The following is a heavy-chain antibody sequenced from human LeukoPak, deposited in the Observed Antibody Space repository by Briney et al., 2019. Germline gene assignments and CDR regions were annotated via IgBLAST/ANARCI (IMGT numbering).Heavy chain of an antibody. Sequence: SETLSLTCTVSGGSINSYYWSWIRQPAGKGLEWIGRIYTSGSTNSNPSLKSRVAMSVDTSKNQLSLKLTSVTAADTAVYYCARDLSYGDYETTFDSWGQGTLVTVSS. V-gene: IGHV4-4*07. CDR3: ARDLSYGDYETTFDS. D-gene: IGHD4-17*01. CDR1: GGSINSYY. CDR2: IYTSGST. J-gene: IGHJ4*02.